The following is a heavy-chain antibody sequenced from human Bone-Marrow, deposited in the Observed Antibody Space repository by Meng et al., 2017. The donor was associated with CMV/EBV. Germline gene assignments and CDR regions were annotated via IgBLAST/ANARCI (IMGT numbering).Heavy chain of an antibody. Sequence: YWSWIRQPAGKGLEWIGRIYSSGSTAFNPSLKRRVTMSLYTSKRQFSLRLSSVTAADTAVYYCARDRAYYEDSGYFQKQNKLSWYC. V-gene: IGHV4-4*07. J-gene: IGHJ2*01. CDR2: IYSSGST. CDR1: Y. CDR3: ARDRAYYEDSGYFQKQNKLSWYC. D-gene: IGHD3-22*01.